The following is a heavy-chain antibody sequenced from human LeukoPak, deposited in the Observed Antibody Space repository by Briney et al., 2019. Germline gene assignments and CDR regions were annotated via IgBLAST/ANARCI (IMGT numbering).Heavy chain of an antibody. Sequence: SVKVSCKASGGTFSSYAISWVRQAPGQGLEWMGGIIPIFGTANYAQKFQGRVTITADESTSTAYMELSSLRSEDTAVYYCATFIAHYYDSSGIDYWGQGTLVTVSS. CDR2: IIPIFGTA. CDR3: ATFIAHYYDSSGIDY. V-gene: IGHV1-69*13. CDR1: GGTFSSYA. D-gene: IGHD3-22*01. J-gene: IGHJ4*02.